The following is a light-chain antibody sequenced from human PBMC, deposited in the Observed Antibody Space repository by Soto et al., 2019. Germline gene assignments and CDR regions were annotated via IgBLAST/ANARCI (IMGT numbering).Light chain of an antibody. J-gene: IGLJ1*01. CDR1: SSDVAVYNY. V-gene: IGLV2-8*01. CDR2: EVS. Sequence: QSDLTKPPSAYGAHVQSVTISCTGTSSDVAVYNYVSWYQQHPGKAPKLMIYEVSKRPSGVPDRFSGSKSGNTASLSVSGIQTEDDADYYCSYLWVVGTVTKFTVL. CDR3: SYLWV.